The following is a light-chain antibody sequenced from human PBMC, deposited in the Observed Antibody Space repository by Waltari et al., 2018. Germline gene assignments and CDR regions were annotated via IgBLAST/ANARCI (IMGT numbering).Light chain of an antibody. V-gene: IGLV4-69*01. CDR3: QTGGHGTWV. Sequence: QLVLTQSPSASASLGASVKLTCTLSSGPSNNAIAWHQQRPEKGPRYLMKVNSDGSHNKGDEIPDRFSGSSSGAERYLTISSLQSEDEADYFCQTGGHGTWVFGGGTKLTVL. J-gene: IGLJ3*02. CDR2: VNSDGSH. CDR1: SGPSNNA.